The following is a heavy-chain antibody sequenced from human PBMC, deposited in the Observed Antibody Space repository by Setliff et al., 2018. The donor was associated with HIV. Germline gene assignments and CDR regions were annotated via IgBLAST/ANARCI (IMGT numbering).Heavy chain of an antibody. Sequence: SETLSLTCTVSGGSTTTESYYWIWIRQAAGKGLEHIGHIYTGGSTNYNPSLKSRVVIAGDTSKNQFSLKLTSVTAADTAVYYCARDGDYNYYGMDVWGQGTTVTVSS. CDR1: GGSTTTESYY. V-gene: IGHV4-61*09. J-gene: IGHJ6*02. CDR3: ARDGDYNYYGMDV. D-gene: IGHD4-17*01. CDR2: IYTGGST.